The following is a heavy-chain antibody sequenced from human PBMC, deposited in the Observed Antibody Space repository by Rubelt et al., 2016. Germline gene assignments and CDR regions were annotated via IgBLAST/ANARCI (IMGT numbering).Heavy chain of an antibody. D-gene: IGHD3-16*01. J-gene: IGHJ4*02. CDR1: GGSISSSSYY. V-gene: IGHV4-39*07. CDR2: IYYSGST. CDR3: AGGVWGYED. Sequence: QLQLQESGPGLVKPSETLSLTCTVSGGSISSSSYYWGWIRQPPGKGLEWIGSIYYSGSTNYNPSRKSRVTIAVDTSKNQFCLKLSSVTAADTAVYYCAGGVWGYEDWGQGTLVTVSS.